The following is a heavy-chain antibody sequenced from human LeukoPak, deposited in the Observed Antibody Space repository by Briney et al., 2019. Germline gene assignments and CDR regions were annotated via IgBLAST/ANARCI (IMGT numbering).Heavy chain of an antibody. CDR2: ISYDGSNK. J-gene: IGHJ5*02. D-gene: IGHD4-17*01. CDR1: GFTFSSYA. V-gene: IGHV3-30-3*01. Sequence: GGSLRLSCAASGFTFSSYAMHWVRQAPGKGLEWVAVISYDGSNKYYADSVKGRFTISKDNSKNTLYLQMNSLRAEDTAVYYCARVSDYGDYENWFDPWGQGTLVTVSS. CDR3: ARVSDYGDYENWFDP.